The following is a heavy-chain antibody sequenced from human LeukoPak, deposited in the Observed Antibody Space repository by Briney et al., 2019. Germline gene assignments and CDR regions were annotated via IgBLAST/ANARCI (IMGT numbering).Heavy chain of an antibody. V-gene: IGHV4-59*08. J-gene: IGHJ4*02. D-gene: IGHD1-26*01. Sequence: SETLSLTCTVSGGSISGYFWSWIRQPPGKGLEWIGYIYYSGSTNYNPSLKSRVTISVDTSKNQFSLKLSSVTAADTAVYYCARYLRVGATDYFDYWGQGTLVTVSS. CDR1: GGSISGYF. CDR3: ARYLRVGATDYFDY. CDR2: IYYSGST.